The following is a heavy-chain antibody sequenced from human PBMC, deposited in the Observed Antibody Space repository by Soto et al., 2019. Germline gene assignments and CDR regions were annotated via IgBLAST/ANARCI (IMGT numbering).Heavy chain of an antibody. CDR3: ASTPPGHMVRGPLRDYYYGMDV. CDR1: GGSISSGGYY. Sequence: SETLSLTCTVSGGSISSGGYYWSWIRQHPGKGLEWIGYIYYSGSTYYNPSLKSRVTISVDTSKNQFSLKLSSVTAADTAVYYCASTPPGHMVRGPLRDYYYGMDVWGQGTTVTVSS. J-gene: IGHJ6*02. D-gene: IGHD3-10*01. V-gene: IGHV4-31*03. CDR2: IYYSGST.